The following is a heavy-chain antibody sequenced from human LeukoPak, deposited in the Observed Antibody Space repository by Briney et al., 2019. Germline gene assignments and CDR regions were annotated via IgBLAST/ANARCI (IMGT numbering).Heavy chain of an antibody. CDR1: GGSISSYY. J-gene: IGHJ5*02. Sequence: SETLSLTCTVSGGSISSYYWSWIRQPPGKGLEWIGYIYYSGSTNYNPSLKSRVTISVDTSKNQFSLKLSSVTAADTAVYYCARDKAWFDPWGQGTLVTVSS. CDR3: ARDKAWFDP. V-gene: IGHV4-59*01. CDR2: IYYSGST.